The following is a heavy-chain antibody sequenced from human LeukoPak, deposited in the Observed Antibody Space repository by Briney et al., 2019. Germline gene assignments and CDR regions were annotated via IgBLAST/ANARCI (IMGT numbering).Heavy chain of an antibody. V-gene: IGHV4-34*12. CDR1: GYSLTNHF. D-gene: IGHD6-13*01. CDR2: VLHTGST. J-gene: IGHJ5*02. Sequence: SETLSLTCAVHGYSLTNHFWIWIRQPPGKGLEWIAEVLHTGSTNCNPSFKSRVTVSVDTSKNQFFLNLTSVTAADTAVYYCARGQAAVHPWGRGILVTVSS. CDR3: ARGQAAVHP.